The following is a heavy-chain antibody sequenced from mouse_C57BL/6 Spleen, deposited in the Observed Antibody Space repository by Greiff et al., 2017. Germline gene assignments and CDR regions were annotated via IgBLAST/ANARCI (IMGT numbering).Heavy chain of an antibody. V-gene: IGHV1-55*01. CDR1: GYTFTSYW. CDR2: IYPGSGST. D-gene: IGHD1-1*01. J-gene: IGHJ1*03. CDR3: ASSVIYYYGSNHWYFDV. Sequence: VQLQQPGAELVKPGASVKMSCKASGYTFTSYWITWVKQRPGQGLEWIGDIYPGSGSTNYNEKFKSKATLTVDTSSSTAYMQLSSLTSEDSAVYYCASSVIYYYGSNHWYFDVWGTGTTVTVAS.